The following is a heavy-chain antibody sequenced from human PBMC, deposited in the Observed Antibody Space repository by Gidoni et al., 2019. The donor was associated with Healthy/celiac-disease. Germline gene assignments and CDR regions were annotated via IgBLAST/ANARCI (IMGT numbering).Heavy chain of an antibody. Sequence: QVQLQESGPGLVKPSQTLSLTCHFSGGSTSSGGYYWNWIRQHPGKGLEWIGYIYSSGSTYFNPALKSRVTIAVDTSKNQLSLKLSSVTAADTAVYYCARVTIRGIIRAFDYWGQGTLVTVSS. V-gene: IGHV4-31*03. CDR1: GGSTSSGGYY. CDR3: ARVTIRGIIRAFDY. CDR2: IYSSGST. D-gene: IGHD3-10*01. J-gene: IGHJ4*02.